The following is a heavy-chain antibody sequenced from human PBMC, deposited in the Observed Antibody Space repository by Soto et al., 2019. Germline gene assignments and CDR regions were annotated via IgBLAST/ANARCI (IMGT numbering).Heavy chain of an antibody. Sequence: ASVKVSCKASGYTFTSYDINWVRQATGQGLEWMGWMNPNSGNTGYAQKFQGRVTMTRNTSISTAYMELSSLRSDDTAVYYCARDRCSGGSCYLHYWGQGTLVTVSS. D-gene: IGHD2-15*01. CDR1: GYTFTSYD. CDR2: MNPNSGNT. J-gene: IGHJ4*02. V-gene: IGHV1-8*01. CDR3: ARDRCSGGSCYLHY.